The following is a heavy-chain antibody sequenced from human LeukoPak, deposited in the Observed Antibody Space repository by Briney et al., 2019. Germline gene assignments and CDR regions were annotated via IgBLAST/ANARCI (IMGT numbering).Heavy chain of an antibody. V-gene: IGHV3-74*01. CDR2: INSDGSST. Sequence: GGSLRLSCAASGFTFSSYWMHWVRQAPGKGLVWVSGINSDGSSTSYADSVKGRFTISRDNAKNMVYLQIYSLRAADTAVYYCVRDYTSGWYFDYWGQGTLVTVSS. D-gene: IGHD6-19*01. CDR1: GFTFSSYW. CDR3: VRDYTSGWYFDY. J-gene: IGHJ4*02.